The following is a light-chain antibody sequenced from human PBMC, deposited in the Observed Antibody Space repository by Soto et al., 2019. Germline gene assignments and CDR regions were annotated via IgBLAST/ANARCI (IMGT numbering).Light chain of an antibody. V-gene: IGLV2-8*01. CDR2: QVT. J-gene: IGLJ2*01. CDR3: SSYTTNNTVV. Sequence: QSALTQPPSASGSPGQSVTISCTGTSSDVGAYDYVSWFQQHPGKAPKLIIYQVTKRPSGVPDRFSGSKSGNTASLTVFGLQAEDEADYYCSSYTTNNTVVFGGGTKLTVL. CDR1: SSDVGAYDY.